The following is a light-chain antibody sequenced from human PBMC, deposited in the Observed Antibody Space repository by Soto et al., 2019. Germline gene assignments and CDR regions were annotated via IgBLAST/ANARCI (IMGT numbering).Light chain of an antibody. CDR2: KAS. V-gene: IGKV1-5*03. Sequence: DIQLTQSPIFLSASVGDRVTISCRASQSIGTSLAWYQQKPGKAPKLLIYKASILETGVPSRFSGSGSGADFTLTLSSLQPDDFASYYCQQYHALPTFGQGTKVEIK. CDR1: QSIGTS. CDR3: QQYHALPT. J-gene: IGKJ1*01.